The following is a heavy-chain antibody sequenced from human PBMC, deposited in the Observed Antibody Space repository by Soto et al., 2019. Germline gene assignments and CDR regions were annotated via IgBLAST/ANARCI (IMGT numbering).Heavy chain of an antibody. CDR1: GYSFTIYW. CDR3: AQTGVAAAGAFDY. D-gene: IGHD6-13*01. J-gene: IGHJ4*02. Sequence: GESLKISCNGSGYSFTIYWIGWVRQMPGKGLEWMGIIYPGDSDTRYSPSFQGQVTISADKSISTAYLQWSSLKASDTAMYYCAQTGVAAAGAFDYWGQGTLVTVSS. V-gene: IGHV5-51*01. CDR2: IYPGDSDT.